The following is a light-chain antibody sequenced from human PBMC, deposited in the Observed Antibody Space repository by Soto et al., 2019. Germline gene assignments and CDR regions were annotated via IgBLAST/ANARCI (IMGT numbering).Light chain of an antibody. CDR2: DAS. Sequence: DIQITQSPSTLSASVGDRVTITCRASQSINSWLAWYQQKPGKAPNLLLSDASSLESGVPSRFRGSGSGTEFTLTISSLQPGDFATYYCQQYNYYPYTFGQGTKLEIK. CDR3: QQYNYYPYT. CDR1: QSINSW. V-gene: IGKV1-5*01. J-gene: IGKJ2*01.